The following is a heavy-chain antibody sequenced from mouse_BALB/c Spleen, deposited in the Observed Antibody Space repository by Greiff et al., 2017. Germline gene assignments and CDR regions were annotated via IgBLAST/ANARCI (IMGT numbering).Heavy chain of an antibody. D-gene: IGHD2-10*02. V-gene: IGHV3-2*02. J-gene: IGHJ4*01. Sequence: EVKLQESGPGLVKPSQSLSLTCTVTGYSITSDYAWNWIRQFPGNKLEWMGYISYSGSTSYNPSLKSRISITRDTSKNQFFLQLNSVTTEDTATYYCARREYGNYFYAMDYWGQGTSVTVSS. CDR3: ARREYGNYFYAMDY. CDR1: GYSITSDYA. CDR2: ISYSGST.